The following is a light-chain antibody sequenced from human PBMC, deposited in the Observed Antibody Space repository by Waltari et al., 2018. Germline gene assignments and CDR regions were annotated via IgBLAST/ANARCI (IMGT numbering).Light chain of an antibody. Sequence: IQMTQSPSSLSASVGDRVTITCRASQSISSYLNWYQQKPGKAPKLLIYAASSLQSGVPSRFSGSGSGTDFTLTISSLQPEDFATYYCQQSYSTVLFGPGTKVDIK. V-gene: IGKV1-39*01. CDR3: QQSYSTVL. J-gene: IGKJ3*01. CDR2: AAS. CDR1: QSISSY.